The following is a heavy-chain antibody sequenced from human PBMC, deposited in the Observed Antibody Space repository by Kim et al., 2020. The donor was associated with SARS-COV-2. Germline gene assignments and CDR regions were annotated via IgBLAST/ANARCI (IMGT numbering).Heavy chain of an antibody. CDR2: ST. D-gene: IGHD6-6*01. Sequence: STYYADSGKGRFTISRDNSKNTLYLQMNSLRAEDTAVYYCAKLYSSSNDYWGQGTLVTVSS. V-gene: IGHV3-23*01. CDR3: AKLYSSSNDY. J-gene: IGHJ4*02.